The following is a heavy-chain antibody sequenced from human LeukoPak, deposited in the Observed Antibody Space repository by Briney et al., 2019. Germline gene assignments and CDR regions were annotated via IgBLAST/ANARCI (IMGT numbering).Heavy chain of an antibody. CDR3: ARDRRYYYDSSGYPY. V-gene: IGHV1-18*01. Sequence: ASVKVSCKASGYTFTSYGISWVRQAPGQGLEWMGWISAYNGNTNYAQKLQGRVTMTTDTSTGTAYMELRSLRSDDTAVYYCARDRRYYYDSSGYPYWGQGTQVTVSS. J-gene: IGHJ4*02. CDR1: GYTFTSYG. CDR2: ISAYNGNT. D-gene: IGHD3-22*01.